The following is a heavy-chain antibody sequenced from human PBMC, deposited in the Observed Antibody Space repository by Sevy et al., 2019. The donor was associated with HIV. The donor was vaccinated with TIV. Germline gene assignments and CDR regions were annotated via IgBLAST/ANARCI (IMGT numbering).Heavy chain of an antibody. CDR1: GFTFSNYG. V-gene: IGHV3-33*06. Sequence: GGSLRLSCAASGFTFSNYGMYWVRQAPGKGLEWVADCWYDGSYKYYADSVKGRFTISRDNTKSTLYLQMNSLRAEDTAVYYCAKTFAIFGVLMSPDFDPWGQGTLVTVSS. J-gene: IGHJ5*02. CDR2: CWYDGSYK. D-gene: IGHD3-3*01. CDR3: AKTFAIFGVLMSPDFDP.